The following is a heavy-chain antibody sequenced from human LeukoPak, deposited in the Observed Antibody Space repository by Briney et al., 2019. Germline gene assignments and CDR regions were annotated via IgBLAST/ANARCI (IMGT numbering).Heavy chain of an antibody. V-gene: IGHV4-61*02. D-gene: IGHD2-2*01. Sequence: SETLPLTCTVSGGSISSGSYYWSWIRQPAGKGLEWIGRIYTSGSTNYNPSLKSRVTISVDTSKNQFSLKLSSVTAADTAVYYCARTRICGSTSCYLFDYWGQGTLVTVSS. CDR3: ARTRICGSTSCYLFDY. CDR2: IYTSGST. CDR1: GGSISSGSYY. J-gene: IGHJ4*02.